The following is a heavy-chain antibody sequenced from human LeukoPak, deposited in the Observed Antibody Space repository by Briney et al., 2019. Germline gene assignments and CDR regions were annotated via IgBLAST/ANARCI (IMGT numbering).Heavy chain of an antibody. CDR1: GYTFTSYY. V-gene: IGHV1-46*01. Sequence: ASVKVSCKASGYTFTSYYMHWVRQAPGQGLEWMGIINPSGGSTSYAQKFQGRVTMTRDTSTSTVYMELSSLRSEDTAVYYCARDPGLLAAAGALDYWGQGTLVTVSS. CDR2: INPSGGST. J-gene: IGHJ4*02. D-gene: IGHD6-13*01. CDR3: ARDPGLLAAAGALDY.